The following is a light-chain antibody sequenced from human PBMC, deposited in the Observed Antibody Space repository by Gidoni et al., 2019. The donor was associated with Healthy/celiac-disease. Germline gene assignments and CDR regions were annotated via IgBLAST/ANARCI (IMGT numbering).Light chain of an antibody. CDR2: KDS. Sequence: SYELTHPPSVSLSQGQTARITCSGDALPKQYAYWYQQKPGQAPVLVIYKDSERPSGIPERFSGSRSGTTVTLTSSGVQAEDEADYYCQSADSSGTYYVFGTGTKVTVL. CDR3: QSADSSGTYYV. V-gene: IGLV3-25*03. CDR1: ALPKQY. J-gene: IGLJ1*01.